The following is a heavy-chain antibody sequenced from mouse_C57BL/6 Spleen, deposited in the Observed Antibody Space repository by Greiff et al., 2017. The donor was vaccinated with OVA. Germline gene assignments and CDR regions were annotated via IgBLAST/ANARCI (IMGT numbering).Heavy chain of an antibody. CDR3: ARLDGSSLSWFAY. Sequence: QVQLQQSGAELVRPGASVKLSCKASGYTFTDYYINWVKQRPGQGLEWIARIYPGSGNTYYNEKFKGKATLTAEKSSSTAYMQLSSLTSEDSAVYYCARLDGSSLSWFAYWGQGTLVTVSA. CDR2: IYPGSGNT. J-gene: IGHJ3*01. D-gene: IGHD1-1*01. CDR1: GYTFTDYY. V-gene: IGHV1-76*01.